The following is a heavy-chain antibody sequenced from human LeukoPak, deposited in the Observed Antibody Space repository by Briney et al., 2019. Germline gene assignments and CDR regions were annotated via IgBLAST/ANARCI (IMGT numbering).Heavy chain of an antibody. J-gene: IGHJ5*02. D-gene: IGHD4-17*01. CDR1: GYTFTSYG. CDR3: SRDTSDYGDDSNWFDT. CDR2: INSCKGNT. Sequence: ASVKVSCKASGYTFTSYGISWVRQAAGQGLEWMGWINSCKGNTNYPRKLQGRVNLTTDTSTNTAYIEHKNLRTDDTAVYYLSRDTSDYGDDSNWFDTWGPGNLVTVSS. V-gene: IGHV1-18*01.